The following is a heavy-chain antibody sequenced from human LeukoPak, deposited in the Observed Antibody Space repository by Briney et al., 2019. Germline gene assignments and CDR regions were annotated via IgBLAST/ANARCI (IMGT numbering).Heavy chain of an antibody. CDR1: GYTFTGYY. CDR3: ARDRCTKGVCYDY. V-gene: IGHV1-2*02. Sequence: ASVKVSCKASGYTFTGYYMHWVRQAPGQGLEWMGWINPNSGGTNYAQKFQGRVTMTRDTSISTAYMELSRLRSDDTAVYYCARDRCTKGVCYDYWGQGTLVTVSS. CDR2: INPNSGGT. J-gene: IGHJ4*02. D-gene: IGHD2-8*01.